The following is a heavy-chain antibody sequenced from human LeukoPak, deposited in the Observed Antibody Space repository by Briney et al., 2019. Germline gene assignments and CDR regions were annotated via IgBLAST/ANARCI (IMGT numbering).Heavy chain of an antibody. V-gene: IGHV1-69*04. CDR2: IIPILGIA. Sequence: SVKVSCKASGGTFSSYAISWVRPAPGQGLEWMGRIIPILGIANYAQKFQGRVTITADKSTSTAYMELSSLRSEDTAVYYCARDSGYDSDYYYYGMDVWGQGTTVTVSS. J-gene: IGHJ6*02. D-gene: IGHD5-12*01. CDR3: ARDSGYDSDYYYYGMDV. CDR1: GGTFSSYA.